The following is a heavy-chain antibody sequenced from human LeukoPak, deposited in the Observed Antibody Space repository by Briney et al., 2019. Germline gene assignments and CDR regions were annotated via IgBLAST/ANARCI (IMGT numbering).Heavy chain of an antibody. Sequence: GASVKVSCKASGGTFSSYAISWVRQAPGQGLEWMGGIIPIFGTANYAQKFQGRVTITADESTSTAYMELSSLRSEDTAVYYCARVGIAAAGKGYYYMDVWGKGTTVTVSS. D-gene: IGHD6-13*01. J-gene: IGHJ6*03. CDR1: GGTFSSYA. CDR2: IIPIFGTA. CDR3: ARVGIAAAGKGYYYMDV. V-gene: IGHV1-69*13.